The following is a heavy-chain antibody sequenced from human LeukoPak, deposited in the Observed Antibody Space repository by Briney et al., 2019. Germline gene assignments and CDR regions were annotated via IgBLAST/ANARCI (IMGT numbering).Heavy chain of an antibody. CDR2: IRSKAYGGTT. CDR1: GFTFGDYA. V-gene: IGHV3-49*03. CDR3: TSEEFHTGVVITPH. J-gene: IGHJ4*02. Sequence: GGSLRLSCTASGFTFGDYAMSWFRQAPGKGLEWVGFIRSKAYGGTTEYAASVKGRFTISRDDSKSIAYLQMNSLKTEDTAVYYCTSEEFHTGVVITPHWGQGTLVTVSS. D-gene: IGHD3-3*01.